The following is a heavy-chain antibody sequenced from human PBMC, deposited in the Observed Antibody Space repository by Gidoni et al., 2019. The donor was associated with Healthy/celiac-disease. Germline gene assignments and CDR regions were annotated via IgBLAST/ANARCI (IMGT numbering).Heavy chain of an antibody. V-gene: IGHV4-31*03. D-gene: IGHD3-10*01. Sequence: QVQLQESGPGLVKPSQTLSLTCTVPGGSISSGGYYWSWIRQHPGKGLEWIGYIYYSGSTYYNPSLKSRVTISVDTSKNQFSLKLSSVTAADTAVYYCARWHMTMDRKGWFDPWGQGTLVTVSS. CDR1: GGSISSGGYY. CDR3: ARWHMTMDRKGWFDP. J-gene: IGHJ5*02. CDR2: IYYSGST.